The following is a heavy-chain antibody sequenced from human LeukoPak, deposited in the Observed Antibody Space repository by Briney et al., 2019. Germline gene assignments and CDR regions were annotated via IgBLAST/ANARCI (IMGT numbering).Heavy chain of an antibody. CDR2: IIPIFGTA. J-gene: IGHJ2*01. CDR1: GGTFSSYA. D-gene: IGHD2-2*02. Sequence: SVKVSCKASGGTFSSYAISWVRQAPGQGLERMGGIIPIFGTANYAQKFQGRVTITADESTSTAYMELSSLRSEDTAVYYCASDPVYCSSTSCYRDWYFDLWGRGTLVTVSS. V-gene: IGHV1-69*13. CDR3: ASDPVYCSSTSCYRDWYFDL.